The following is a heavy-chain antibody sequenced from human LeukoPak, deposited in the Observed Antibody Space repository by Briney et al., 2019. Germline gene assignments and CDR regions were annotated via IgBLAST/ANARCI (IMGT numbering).Heavy chain of an antibody. CDR2: INHSGST. CDR3: ARGSRITMVRGVTRYYYMDV. V-gene: IGHV4-34*01. CDR1: GGSFSGYY. Sequence: SETPSLTCAVYGGSFSGYYWSWIRQPPGKELEWIGEINHSGSTNYNPSLKSRVTISVDTSKNQFSLKLSSVTAADTAVYYCARGSRITMVRGVTRYYYMDVWGKGTTVTVSS. D-gene: IGHD3-10*01. J-gene: IGHJ6*03.